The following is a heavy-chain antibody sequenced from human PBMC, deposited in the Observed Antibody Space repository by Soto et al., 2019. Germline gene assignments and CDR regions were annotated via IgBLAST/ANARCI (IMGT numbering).Heavy chain of an antibody. Sequence: QVQLVQSGAEVKKPGSSVKVSCRASGDTFSSYTVNWVRQAPGRGLEWLGRIIPVLGTTDYAQKFKGRVTITADKSTNRVYMERSSLRSEDRAVYYCARRRYCGYDCYHKHYYGMDVWGQGTTVTVAS. CDR2: IIPVLGTT. J-gene: IGHJ6*02. CDR3: ARRRYCGYDCYHKHYYGMDV. CDR1: GDTFSSYT. V-gene: IGHV1-69*08. D-gene: IGHD2-21*02.